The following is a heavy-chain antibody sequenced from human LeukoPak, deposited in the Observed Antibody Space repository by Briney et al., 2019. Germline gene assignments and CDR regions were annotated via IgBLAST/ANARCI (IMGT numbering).Heavy chain of an antibody. Sequence: SSVKVSCKASGGTFSSYAISWVRQAPAQGLEWMGRIIPIFGIANYAQKFQGRVTITADKSTSPAYMQLSSLRSEGTAVYYCARGYCSSTSCPSWFDTWGQGNLVTVSS. CDR3: ARGYCSSTSCPSWFDT. J-gene: IGHJ5*02. V-gene: IGHV1-69*04. D-gene: IGHD2-2*01. CDR1: GGTFSSYA. CDR2: IIPIFGIA.